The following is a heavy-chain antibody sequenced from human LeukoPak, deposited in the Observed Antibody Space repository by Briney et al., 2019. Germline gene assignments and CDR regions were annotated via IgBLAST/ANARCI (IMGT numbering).Heavy chain of an antibody. CDR3: ARHSDVIGAI. CDR1: GYTFTHQW. V-gene: IGHV5-51*01. CDR2: IYPRDSDT. J-gene: IGHJ4*02. D-gene: IGHD3-10*01. Sequence: GESLKISCKASGYTFTHQWIGWVRQMSGSGLEWMGIIYPRDSDTIYSPSFQGHVSISADTSINTAYLEWSSLEASDTAIYYCARHSDVIGAIWGQGTLVTVSS.